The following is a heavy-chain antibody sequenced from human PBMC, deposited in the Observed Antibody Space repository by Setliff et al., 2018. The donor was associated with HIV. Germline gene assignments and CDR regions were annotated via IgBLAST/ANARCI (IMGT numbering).Heavy chain of an antibody. CDR2: ISYSGSA. Sequence: PSETLSLTCTVSGDSISPYYWSWIRQSPGKGLEWIAYISYSGSANYNPSLKIRVTISVDTSENKFSLKLTSVTAADTAVYYCARHGPRTASDIWGPGTLVTVSS. J-gene: IGHJ3*02. D-gene: IGHD2-2*01. V-gene: IGHV4-59*01. CDR1: GDSISPYY. CDR3: ARHGPRTASDI.